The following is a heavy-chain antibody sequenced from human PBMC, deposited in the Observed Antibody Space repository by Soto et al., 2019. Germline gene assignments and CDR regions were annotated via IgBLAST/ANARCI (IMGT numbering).Heavy chain of an antibody. V-gene: IGHV3-48*03. CDR2: ISSSGNTV. CDR1: RFTFSTYE. J-gene: IGHJ4*02. CDR3: VRYCSTTLCNGVVTRTFDY. D-gene: IGHD2-2*01. Sequence: PGGSLRLSCAASRFTFSTYEMNWVRQAPGKGLEWVSYISSSGNTVYYADSVKGRFTISRDNTRNSLYLQMNSLRDEDTALYYCVRYCSTTLCNGVVTRTFDYWGQGTLVTVSS.